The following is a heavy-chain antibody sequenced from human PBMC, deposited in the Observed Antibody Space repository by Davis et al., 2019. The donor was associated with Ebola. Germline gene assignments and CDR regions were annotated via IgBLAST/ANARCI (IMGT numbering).Heavy chain of an antibody. CDR1: GGSISSSSYY. CDR2: ISQSGGT. J-gene: IGHJ2*01. V-gene: IGHV4-61*01. Sequence: SETLSLTCTVSGGSISSSSYYWSWIRQPPGKGLEWIGYISQSGGTYYNPSLKSRVTMSVETSNNQVSLNLRSATAADTAVYYCARRLAVAGTHWYFDLWGRGTLVTVSS. CDR3: ARRLAVAGTHWYFDL. D-gene: IGHD6-19*01.